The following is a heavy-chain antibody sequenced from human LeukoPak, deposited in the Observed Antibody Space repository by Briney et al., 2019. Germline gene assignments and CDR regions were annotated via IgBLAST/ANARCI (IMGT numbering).Heavy chain of an antibody. Sequence: GGSLRLSCAASGFTFSSYAMSWVRQAPGKGLEWVSLINDSGGNTYYADSVKGRFTISRGNSKNTLFLQMSSLRAEDTAVYYCAKTSAGIRGGYFDYWGQGTLVTVSS. D-gene: IGHD3-10*01. CDR1: GFTFSSYA. J-gene: IGHJ4*02. V-gene: IGHV3-23*01. CDR2: INDSGGNT. CDR3: AKTSAGIRGGYFDY.